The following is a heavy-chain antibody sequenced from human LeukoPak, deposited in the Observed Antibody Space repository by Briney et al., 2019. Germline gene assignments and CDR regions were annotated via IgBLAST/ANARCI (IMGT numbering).Heavy chain of an antibody. D-gene: IGHD4-17*01. J-gene: IGHJ6*03. Sequence: GGSLRLSCAASGFTFSNAWMSWVRQAPGKGLEWVGRIKSKTDGGTTDYAAPVKGRFTISRDDSKNTLYLQMNSLKTEDTAVYYCTTDLTVTTFWYYYYMDVWGKGTTVTVPS. CDR3: TTDLTVTTFWYYYYMDV. CDR1: GFTFSNAW. V-gene: IGHV3-15*01. CDR2: IKSKTDGGTT.